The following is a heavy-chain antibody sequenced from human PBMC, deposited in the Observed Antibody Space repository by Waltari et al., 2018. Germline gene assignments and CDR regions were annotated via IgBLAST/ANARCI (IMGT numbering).Heavy chain of an antibody. CDR3: ARDQWFAFDI. V-gene: IGHV3-7*01. J-gene: IGHJ3*02. CDR1: GFTLGRYW. CDR2: IMTDGSEE. Sequence: EVQLVESGGGLVRPGGSLRLSCAASGFTLGRYWVCWVSQAPGKGPEWVANIMTDGSEEYYVDSVRGRFTISRDNAKNSLYLQMNSLRPEDTAVYYCARDQWFAFDIWGHGTMVTVSS. D-gene: IGHD3-22*01.